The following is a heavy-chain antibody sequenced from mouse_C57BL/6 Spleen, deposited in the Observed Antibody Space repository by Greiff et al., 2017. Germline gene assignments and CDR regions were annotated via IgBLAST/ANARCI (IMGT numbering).Heavy chain of an antibody. CDR3: ARLGTTVVGYAMDY. V-gene: IGHV1-80*01. J-gene: IGHJ4*01. D-gene: IGHD1-1*01. CDR2: LYPGDGDT. Sequence: QVQLKESGAALVKPGASVKISCKASGYAFSIYWMNWVKQRPGRGLEWIGQLYPGDGDTNSNGKFKGKATLTADKSSSTAYMQLSSLTSEDSAVYFCARLGTTVVGYAMDYWGQGTSVTVSS. CDR1: GYAFSIYW.